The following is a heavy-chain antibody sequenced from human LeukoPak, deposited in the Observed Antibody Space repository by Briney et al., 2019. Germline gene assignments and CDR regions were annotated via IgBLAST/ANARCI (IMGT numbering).Heavy chain of an antibody. V-gene: IGHV3-23*01. Sequence: GGSLRLSCAASGFTFSTYAMTWVRQAQGKGLEWVSAISGSSSSTYSADSVKGRFTISRDNSKNTLYLQMNSLRAEDTAVYYCAKCEGIFGLVYYYYYMYVWGKGTTVTVSS. CDR2: ISGSSSST. J-gene: IGHJ6*03. D-gene: IGHD3/OR15-3a*01. CDR1: GFTFSTYA. CDR3: AKCEGIFGLVYYYYYMYV.